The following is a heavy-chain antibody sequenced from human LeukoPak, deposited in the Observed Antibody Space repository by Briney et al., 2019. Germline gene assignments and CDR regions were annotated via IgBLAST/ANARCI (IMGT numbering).Heavy chain of an antibody. V-gene: IGHV3-21*01. Sequence: KPGGSLRLSCAASGFTFSSYSMNWVRQAPGKGLEWVSSISSSSSYIYYADSVKGRFTISRDNAKNSLYLQMNSLRAEDTAVYYCASHSRYCRSTSCPDYWGQGTLVTVSS. CDR1: GFTFSSYS. D-gene: IGHD2-2*01. J-gene: IGHJ4*02. CDR2: ISSSSSYI. CDR3: ASHSRYCRSTSCPDY.